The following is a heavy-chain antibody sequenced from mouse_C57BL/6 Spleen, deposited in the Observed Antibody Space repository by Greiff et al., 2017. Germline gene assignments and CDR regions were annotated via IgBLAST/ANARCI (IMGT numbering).Heavy chain of an antibody. CDR2: IDPETGGT. J-gene: IGHJ2*01. V-gene: IGHV1-15*01. CDR1: GYTFTDYE. Sequence: VQLQQSGAELVRPGASVTLSCKASGYTFTDYEMHWVKQTPVHGLEWIGAIDPETGGTAYNQKFKGKAILTADKSSSTAYMELRSLTSEDSAVYYCTRRIITTVVLDYWGQGTTLTVSS. CDR3: TRRIITTVVLDY. D-gene: IGHD1-1*01.